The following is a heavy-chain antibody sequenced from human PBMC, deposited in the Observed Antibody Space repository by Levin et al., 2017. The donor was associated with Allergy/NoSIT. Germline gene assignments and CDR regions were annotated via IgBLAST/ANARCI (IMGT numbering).Heavy chain of an antibody. V-gene: IGHV4-59*08. D-gene: IGHD1-26*01. J-gene: IGHJ4*02. CDR2: IYYSGST. Sequence: SETLSLTCTVSGGSISSYYWSWIRQPPGKGLEWIGYIYYSGSTNYNPSLKSRVTISVDTSKNQFSLKLSSVTAADTAVYYCARHRGSYSYTDYWGQGTLVTVSS. CDR1: GGSISSYY. CDR3: ARHRGSYSYTDY.